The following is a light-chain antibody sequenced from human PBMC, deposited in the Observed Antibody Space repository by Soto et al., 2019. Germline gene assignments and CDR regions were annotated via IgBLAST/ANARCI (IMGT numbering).Light chain of an antibody. Sequence: IAVKQSPGTLSLSEGEKATLSCGASLSVRSNFLAWYQQKPGQAPRLLIYGASNRATGIPDRFSGSGSGTDFTLTITRLEPEDFAMYYCQRYDSLRTFGQGTKVDI. J-gene: IGKJ1*01. CDR2: GAS. CDR1: LSVRSNF. V-gene: IGKV3-20*01. CDR3: QRYDSLRT.